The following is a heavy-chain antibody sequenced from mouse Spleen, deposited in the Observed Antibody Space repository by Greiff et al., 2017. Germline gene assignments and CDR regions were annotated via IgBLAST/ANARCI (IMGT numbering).Heavy chain of an antibody. D-gene: IGHD2-10*02. CDR2: INPSNGGT. Sequence: QVQLQQPGAELVKPGASVKLSCKASGYTFTSYYMYWVKQRPGQGLEWIGGINPSNGGTNFNEKFKSKATLTVDKSSSTAYMQLSSLTSEDSAVYYCTRGYGNLFAYWGQGTLVTVSA. CDR1: GYTFTSYY. CDR3: TRGYGNLFAY. V-gene: IGHV1S81*02. J-gene: IGHJ3*01.